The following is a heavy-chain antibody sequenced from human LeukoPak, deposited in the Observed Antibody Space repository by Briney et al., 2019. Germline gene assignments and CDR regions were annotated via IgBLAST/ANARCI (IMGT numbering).Heavy chain of an antibody. CDR3: AKAAMIVVASWFDP. V-gene: IGHV3-9*01. J-gene: IGHJ5*02. CDR1: GFTFSSYA. CDR2: ISWNSGSI. Sequence: GGSLRLSCAASGFTFSSYAMSWVRQAPGKGLEWVSGISWNSGSIGYADSVKGRFTISRDNAKNSLYLQMNSLRAEDTALYYCAKAAMIVVASWFDPWGQGTLVTVSS. D-gene: IGHD3-22*01.